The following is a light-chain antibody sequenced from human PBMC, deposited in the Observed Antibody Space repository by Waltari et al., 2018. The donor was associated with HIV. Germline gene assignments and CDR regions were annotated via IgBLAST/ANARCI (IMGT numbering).Light chain of an antibody. CDR2: DVT. Sequence: QSALTQPRSVSGSPGQSVTISCTGTSSDFGDYNYVSWYQQHPGKAPKLMIYDVTKRPAGVPDRFSGSKSGNTASLTISGLQAGDEAAYYCCSFAGSYTLVFGGGTKLTVL. CDR1: SSDFGDYNY. V-gene: IGLV2-11*01. J-gene: IGLJ3*02. CDR3: CSFAGSYTLV.